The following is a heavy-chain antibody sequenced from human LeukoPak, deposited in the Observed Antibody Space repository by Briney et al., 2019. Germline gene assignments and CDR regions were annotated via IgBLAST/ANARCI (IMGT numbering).Heavy chain of an antibody. D-gene: IGHD3-10*01. CDR2: ISVNGGST. J-gene: IGHJ4*02. CDR1: GFTFSSYA. Sequence: GGSLRLSCAASGFTFSSYAMSWVRQPPGKGLEWFLAISVNGGSTYYAPSVKGRFTNSRDNSKNTLYLQMNRPRAEDTAVYYCARAPGSGSYYKQYSFDYSGQGTLVTVSS. V-gene: IGHV3-23*01. CDR3: ARAPGSGSYYKQYSFDY.